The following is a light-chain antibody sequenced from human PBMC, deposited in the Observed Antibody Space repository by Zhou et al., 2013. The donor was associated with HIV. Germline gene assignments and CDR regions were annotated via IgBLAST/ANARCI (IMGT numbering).Light chain of an antibody. CDR1: QSVRSSY. V-gene: IGKV3-11*01. CDR3: QQRGHWPPWT. Sequence: EIVMTQSPATLSVSPGERATLACRASQSVRSSYLAWYQQKPGQPPRLLIYDAYNRATGIPARFSGSGSGTDFTLTISSLEPEDFAVYYCQQRGHWPPWTFGQGTKVE. J-gene: IGKJ1*01. CDR2: DAY.